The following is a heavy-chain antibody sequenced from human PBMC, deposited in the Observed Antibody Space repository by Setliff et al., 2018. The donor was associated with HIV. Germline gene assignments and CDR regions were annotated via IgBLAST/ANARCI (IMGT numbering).Heavy chain of an antibody. CDR3: ARHNVITYGVLLFDYYYYGLDV. V-gene: IGHV4-59*11. CDR1: GGSINDQY. Sequence: KPSETLSLTCTVSGGSINDQYFSWIRQPPGKGLEWIGSIDYSESTKYNPSLNSRGTISLDKPKNELSLKLTSVTAADTAVYYCARHNVITYGVLLFDYYYYGLDVWGHGTTVTVSS. D-gene: IGHD3-22*01. J-gene: IGHJ6*02. CDR2: IDYSEST.